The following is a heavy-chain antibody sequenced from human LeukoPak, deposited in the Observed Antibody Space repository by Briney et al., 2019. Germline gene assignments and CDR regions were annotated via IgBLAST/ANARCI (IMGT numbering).Heavy chain of an antibody. V-gene: IGHV4-38-2*01. J-gene: IGHJ4*02. CDR3: ARRAYSDLYFDY. D-gene: IGHD4-11*01. Sequence: SETLSLTCAVSGYSISSGYYWGWIRQPPGKGLEWIGSISPSGNTYYNPSLTSRISISVDTSKNQFSLKLSSVTAADTAFYYCARRAYSDLYFDYWGQGTLVTVSS. CDR1: GYSISSGYY. CDR2: ISPSGNT.